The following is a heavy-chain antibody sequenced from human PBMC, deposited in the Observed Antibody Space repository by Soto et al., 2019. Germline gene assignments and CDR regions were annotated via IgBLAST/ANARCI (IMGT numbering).Heavy chain of an antibody. CDR2: ISSSSSYT. V-gene: IGHV3-11*06. CDR3: VRCSSTSCWGEFDP. D-gene: IGHD2-2*01. Sequence: GGSLRLSCAASGFTFSDYYMSWIRQAPGKGLEWVSYISSSSSYTNYADSVKGRFTISRDNAKNSLYLQMNSLRAEDTAVYYCVRCSSTSCWGEFDPWGKGTLVIVSS. J-gene: IGHJ5*02. CDR1: GFTFSDYY.